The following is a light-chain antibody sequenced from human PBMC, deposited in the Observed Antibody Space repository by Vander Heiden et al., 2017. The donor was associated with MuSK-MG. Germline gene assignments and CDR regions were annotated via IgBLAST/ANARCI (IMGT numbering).Light chain of an antibody. Sequence: DIQMTQSPASLSAAVGDRVTITCRATQSISRHLHWYQQRPGKAPKLLIYARSSLQTGVPSRFSGIGSGTHFTLTISRLQPEDFATYYCQPCQVSPSTCGQGTKLEIK. CDR1: QSISRH. J-gene: IGKJ2*02. V-gene: IGKV1-39*01. CDR2: ARS. CDR3: QPCQVSPST.